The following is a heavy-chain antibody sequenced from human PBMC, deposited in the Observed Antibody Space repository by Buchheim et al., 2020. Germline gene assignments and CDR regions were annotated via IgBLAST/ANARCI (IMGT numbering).Heavy chain of an antibody. CDR3: ATSRRGTPLVD. V-gene: IGHV4-31*03. D-gene: IGHD3-16*01. Sequence: QVQLQESGPGLVKPAQTLSLICSVSGASISSGNYYWNWIRQRPGQGLEWIGYVYSSGVTYYSPSLRSRLAISLDTSQHHFSLRLRSVTAADTAVYYCATSRRGTPLVDWGQGSL. J-gene: IGHJ4*02. CDR1: GASISSGNYY. CDR2: VYSSGVT.